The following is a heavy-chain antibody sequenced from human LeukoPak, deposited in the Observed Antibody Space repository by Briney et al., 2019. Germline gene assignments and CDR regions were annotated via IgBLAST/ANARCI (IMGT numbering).Heavy chain of an antibody. CDR3: AREGVYRTYIAAAGSGSNDY. D-gene: IGHD6-13*01. V-gene: IGHV3-7*01. CDR2: IKQDGSEK. J-gene: IGHJ4*02. CDR1: GFTFSSYW. Sequence: GGSLRLSCAASGFTFSSYWMSWVRQAPGKGLEWVANIKQDGSEKYYVDSVKSRFTISRDNAKSSLFLQMNSLRAEDTAVYYCAREGVYRTYIAAAGSGSNDYWGQGTLVTVSS.